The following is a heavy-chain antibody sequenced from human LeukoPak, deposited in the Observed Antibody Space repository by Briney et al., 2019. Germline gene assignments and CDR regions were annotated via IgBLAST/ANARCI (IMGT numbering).Heavy chain of an antibody. Sequence: GGSLRLSCAAPGFTFSSYAMSWVRQAPGKGLEWVSAISGSGGSTYYADSVKGRFTISRDNSKNTLYLQMNSLRAEDTAVYYCAKDQRDIVGATGGGYWGQGTLVTVSS. CDR3: AKDQRDIVGATGGGY. D-gene: IGHD1-26*01. CDR1: GFTFSSYA. J-gene: IGHJ4*02. V-gene: IGHV3-23*01. CDR2: ISGSGGST.